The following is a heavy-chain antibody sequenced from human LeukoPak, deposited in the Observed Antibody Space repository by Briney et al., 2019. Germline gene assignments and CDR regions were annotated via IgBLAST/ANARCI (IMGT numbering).Heavy chain of an antibody. CDR2: ISAYNGNT. V-gene: IGHV1-18*01. J-gene: IGHJ4*02. CDR1: GYTFTSYG. Sequence: ASVKVSCKASGYTFTSYGISWVRQAPGQGLEWMGWISAYNGNTNYAQKLQGRVTMTTDTSTSTAYMELRSLRSDDTAVYYCARAANYYDSSGYYQGDYWGQGTLVTVSS. D-gene: IGHD3-22*01. CDR3: ARAANYYDSSGYYQGDY.